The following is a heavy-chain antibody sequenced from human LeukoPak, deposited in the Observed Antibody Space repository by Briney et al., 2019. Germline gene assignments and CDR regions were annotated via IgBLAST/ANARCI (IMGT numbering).Heavy chain of an antibody. CDR1: GGSISSSSYY. J-gene: IGHJ4*02. CDR3: AKPILTAFGYFDY. D-gene: IGHD3-9*01. Sequence: SETLSLTCTVSGGSISSSSYYWGWIRQPPGKGLEWIGSIYYSGSTYYNPSLKSRVTISVDTSKNQFSLKLSSVTAADTAVYYCAKPILTAFGYFDYWGQGTLVTVSS. V-gene: IGHV4-39*01. CDR2: IYYSGST.